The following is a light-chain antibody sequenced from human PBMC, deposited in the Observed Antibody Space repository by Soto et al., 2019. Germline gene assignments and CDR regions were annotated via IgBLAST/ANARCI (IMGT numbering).Light chain of an antibody. CDR2: GAS. J-gene: IGKJ2*01. CDR1: QSVSSN. CDR3: QQDNNWPSYT. V-gene: IGKV3-15*01. Sequence: EIVMTQSAATLSVSPGERATLSCRASQSVSSNLAWYQQKPGQAPRLLIYGASTRATGIPARFSGSGSATEFTLTVSSLQSEDVAVYYCQQDNNWPSYTFGQGTKLEIK.